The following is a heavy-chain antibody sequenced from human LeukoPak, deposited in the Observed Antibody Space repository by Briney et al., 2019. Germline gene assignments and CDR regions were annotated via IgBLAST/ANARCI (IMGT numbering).Heavy chain of an antibody. CDR3: ARGPIAARNYMDV. CDR2: INPNSGGT. V-gene: IGHV1-2*02. D-gene: IGHD6-6*01. J-gene: IGHJ6*03. CDR1: GYTFTGYY. Sequence: ASVKVSCKASGYTFTGYYMHWVRQAPGQGLEWMGWINPNSGGTNYAQKFQGRVTTTRDMSTSTVYMELSSLRSEDTAVYYCARGPIAARNYMDVWGKGTTVTVSS.